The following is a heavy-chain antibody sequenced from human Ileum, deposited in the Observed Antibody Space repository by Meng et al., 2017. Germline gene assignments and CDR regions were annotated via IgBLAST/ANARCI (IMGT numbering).Heavy chain of an antibody. V-gene: IGHV1-3*04. J-gene: IGHJ4*02. Sequence: ASVQVSCKASGYTFTSYAVHWLRQAPGQRLEWMGWINTGNGNTKYSQKFQGRITITRDTSASTAYMELSSLRSEDTAVYYCARGGYSSSPFDYWGQGTLVTVSS. D-gene: IGHD6-6*01. CDR1: GYTFTSYA. CDR2: INTGNGNT. CDR3: ARGGYSSSPFDY.